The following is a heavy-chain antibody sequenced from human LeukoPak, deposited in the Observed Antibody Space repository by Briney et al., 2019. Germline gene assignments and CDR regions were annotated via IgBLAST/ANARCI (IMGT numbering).Heavy chain of an antibody. CDR2: INPSGGST. V-gene: IGHV1-46*01. D-gene: IGHD5-24*01. J-gene: IGHJ2*01. Sequence: GASVKVSCKASGYTFTSYYMHWVRQAPGQGLEWMGIINPSGGSTSYAQKFQGRVTMTRDTSTSTVYMELSSLRSEDTAVYYCAREKEEMATILLSGPYWYFDLWGRGTLATVSS. CDR3: AREKEEMATILLSGPYWYFDL. CDR1: GYTFTSYY.